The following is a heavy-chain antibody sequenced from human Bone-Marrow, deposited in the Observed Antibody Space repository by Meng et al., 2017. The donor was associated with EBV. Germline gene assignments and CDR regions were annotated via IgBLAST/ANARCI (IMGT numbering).Heavy chain of an antibody. CDR1: GFTFSSYS. D-gene: IGHD3-9*01. CDR2: ISSSSSYI. V-gene: IGHV3-21*01. Sequence: VQRVGSGGGLVKPVGSLRLSLAASGFTFSSYSMNWVRQAPGKGLEWVSSISSSSSYIYYADSVKGRFTISRDNAKNSLYLQMNSLRAEDTAVYYCARDAHILTGYYQYWGQGTLVTVSS. CDR3: ARDAHILTGYYQY. J-gene: IGHJ4*02.